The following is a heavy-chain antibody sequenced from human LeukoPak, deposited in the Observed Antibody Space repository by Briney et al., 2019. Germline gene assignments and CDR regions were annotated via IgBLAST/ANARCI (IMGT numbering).Heavy chain of an antibody. CDR3: YRFSASDSSY. CDR2: ISSSSSYT. V-gene: IGHV3-11*03. J-gene: IGHJ4*02. CDR1: GFTFSDYY. D-gene: IGHD5-12*01. Sequence: GGSLRLSCAASGFTFSDYYMSWIRQAPGKGLEWVSYISSSSSYTNYADSVKGRFTISRDSSSNTVFLQMNSLRAEDTAVYYCYRFSASDSSYWGQGTLVTVSS.